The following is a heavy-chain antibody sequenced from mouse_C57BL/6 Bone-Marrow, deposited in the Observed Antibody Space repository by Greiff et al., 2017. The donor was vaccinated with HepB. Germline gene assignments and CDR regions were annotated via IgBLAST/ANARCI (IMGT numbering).Heavy chain of an antibody. J-gene: IGHJ2*01. D-gene: IGHD2-3*01. CDR2: IHPNSGST. CDR1: GYTFTSYW. Sequence: QVQLKQSGAELVKPGASVKLSCKASGYTFTSYWMHWVKQRPGQGLEWIGMIHPNSGSTNYNEKFKSKATLTVDKSSSTAYMQLSSLTSKDSAVYYCARWPYDYFDYWGQGTTLTVSS. CDR3: ARWPYDYFDY. V-gene: IGHV1-64*01.